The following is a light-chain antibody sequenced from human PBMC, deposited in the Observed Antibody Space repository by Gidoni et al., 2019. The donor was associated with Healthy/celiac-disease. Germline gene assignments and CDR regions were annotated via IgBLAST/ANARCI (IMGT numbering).Light chain of an antibody. Sequence: DIVMTQSPDSLAVSLGERATINCKSSQSVLYSSNNKNYLAWYQQKPGQPPKLLIYWASTRESGVPDRFSGSGSGTDFTLTISSLQAEDVAVYYCQQYYSTLRTFXGXTKVXIK. J-gene: IGKJ4*01. V-gene: IGKV4-1*01. CDR3: QQYYSTLRT. CDR2: WAS. CDR1: QSVLYSSNNKNY.